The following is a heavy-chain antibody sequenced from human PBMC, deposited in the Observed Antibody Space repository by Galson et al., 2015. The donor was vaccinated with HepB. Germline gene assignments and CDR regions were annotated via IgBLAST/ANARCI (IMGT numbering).Heavy chain of an antibody. CDR2: ISGSGGST. D-gene: IGHD1-26*01. CDR3: AKEAGWIVGDNSLDY. V-gene: IGHV3-23*01. J-gene: IGHJ4*02. CDR1: GFTFSSYA. Sequence: LRLSCAASGFTFSSYAMSWVRQAPGKGLEWVSAISGSGGSTYYADSVKGRFTISRDNSKNTPYLKMNSLIAEDTAVDYCAKEAGWIVGDNSLDYWGQGTLVTVSS.